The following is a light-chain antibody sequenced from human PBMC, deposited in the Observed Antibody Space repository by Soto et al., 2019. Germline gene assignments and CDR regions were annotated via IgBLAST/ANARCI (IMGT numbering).Light chain of an antibody. CDR3: QQYNSYSWT. V-gene: IGKV1-5*01. CDR1: QSVSNW. CDR2: DAS. J-gene: IGKJ1*01. Sequence: STLSSSVGDRVTITCRASQSVSNWLAWYQQKPGKAPKLLIYDASTLESGVPSRFSGSGSGTEFTLTISGLQPDDFATYYCQQYNSYSWTFGQGTKVDIK.